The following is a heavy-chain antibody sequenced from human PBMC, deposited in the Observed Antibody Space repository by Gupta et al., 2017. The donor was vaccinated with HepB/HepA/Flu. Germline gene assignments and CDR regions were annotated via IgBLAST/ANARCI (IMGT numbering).Heavy chain of an antibody. CDR1: GYTFTGYS. D-gene: IGHD1-26*01. V-gene: IGHV1-2*02. CDR3: ARGRGGGSMDV. J-gene: IGHJ6*03. Sequence: QVQLVQSGAEVKKPGASVNVSCKASGYTFTGYSMHWVRQAPGQGLEWMGWINPSSGDTSFPQKFQGRVTITRDTSISTAYMEVSRLTPDDTAVYFCARGRGGGSMDVWGRGTTVTVSS. CDR2: INPSSGDT.